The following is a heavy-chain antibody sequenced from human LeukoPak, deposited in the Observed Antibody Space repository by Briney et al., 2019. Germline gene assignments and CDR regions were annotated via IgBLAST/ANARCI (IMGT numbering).Heavy chain of an antibody. Sequence: SVKVSCKASGGTFSSYAISWVRQAPGQGLEWMGGVIPIFGTANYAQKFQGRVTITADKSTSTAYMELSSLRSEDTAVYYCARDAYGSGSYGGLYGMDVWGKGTTVTVSS. CDR2: VIPIFGTA. V-gene: IGHV1-69*06. CDR3: ARDAYGSGSYGGLYGMDV. CDR1: GGTFSSYA. D-gene: IGHD3-10*01. J-gene: IGHJ6*04.